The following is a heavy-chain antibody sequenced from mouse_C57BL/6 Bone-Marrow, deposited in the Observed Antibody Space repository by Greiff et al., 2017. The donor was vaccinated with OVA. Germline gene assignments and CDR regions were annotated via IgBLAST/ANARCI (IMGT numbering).Heavy chain of an antibody. Sequence: EVKLVESGPELVKPGASVKISCKASGYSFTGYYMNWVKQSPEKSLEWIGEINPSTGGTTYNQKFKAKATLTVDKSSSTAYMQLKSLTSEDSAVDYCARSYYSNLGDWYFDVWGTGTTVTVSS. CDR2: INPSTGGT. CDR3: ARSYYSNLGDWYFDV. CDR1: GYSFTGYY. V-gene: IGHV1-42*01. D-gene: IGHD2-5*01. J-gene: IGHJ1*03.